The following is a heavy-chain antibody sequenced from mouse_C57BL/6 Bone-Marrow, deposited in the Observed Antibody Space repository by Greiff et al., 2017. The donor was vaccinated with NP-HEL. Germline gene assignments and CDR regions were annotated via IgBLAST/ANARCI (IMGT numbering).Heavy chain of an antibody. CDR1: GYTFTEYT. Sequence: LQESGAELVKPGASVKLSCKASGYTFTEYTIHWVKQRSGQGLEWIGWFYPGSGSIKYNEKFKDKATLTADKSSSTVYMELSRLTSEDSAVYFCARHEEGLIYYDYGPWFAYWGQGTLVTVSA. V-gene: IGHV1-62-2*01. D-gene: IGHD2-4*01. CDR2: FYPGSGSI. CDR3: ARHEEGLIYYDYGPWFAY. J-gene: IGHJ3*01.